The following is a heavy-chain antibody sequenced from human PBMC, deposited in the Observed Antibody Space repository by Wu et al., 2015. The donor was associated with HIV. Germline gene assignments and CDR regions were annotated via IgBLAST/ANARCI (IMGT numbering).Heavy chain of an antibody. J-gene: IGHJ3*02. CDR3: AKSSVPQLHAFDI. CDR1: GGTFSSHG. Sequence: QVHLTQSGPELKRPGASVKVSCKASGGTFSSHGVGWVRQPPGQGLEWMGWISVYNGNTNYVKKFQDRVTMTTDTSTTTVYMELRSLGSDDTAVYYCAKSSVPQLHAFDIWGQGDNGQRLV. D-gene: IGHD3-10*01. CDR2: ISVYNGNT. V-gene: IGHV1-18*01.